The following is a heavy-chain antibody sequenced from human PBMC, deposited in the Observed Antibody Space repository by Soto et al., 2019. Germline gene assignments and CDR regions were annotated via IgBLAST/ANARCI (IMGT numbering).Heavy chain of an antibody. CDR2: IHYSGST. D-gene: IGHD3-10*01. Sequence: SETLSLTCTVSGGSVISESYYWGWIRQPPGKGLEWIGSIHYSGSTYYNPSLRSRVTFSIDTSKSQVSLKLNSVTAADTAVYYCAKLWSGERPPDYWGQGILVTVSS. CDR1: GGSVISESYY. J-gene: IGHJ4*02. V-gene: IGHV4-39*01. CDR3: AKLWSGERPPDY.